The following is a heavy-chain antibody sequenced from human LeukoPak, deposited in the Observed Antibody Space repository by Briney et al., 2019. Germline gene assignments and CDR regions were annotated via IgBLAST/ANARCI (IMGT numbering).Heavy chain of an antibody. CDR2: IYYSGST. Sequence: SETLSLTCTVSGDSISSYYWSWIRQPPGKGLEWIGYIYYSGSTNYNPSLKSRVAISVDTSKNQFPLKLSSVTAADTALYYCARLTARQGYYYYGMDVWGQGTTVTVSS. CDR3: ARLTARQGYYYYGMDV. J-gene: IGHJ6*02. CDR1: GDSISSYY. V-gene: IGHV4-59*01. D-gene: IGHD1-14*01.